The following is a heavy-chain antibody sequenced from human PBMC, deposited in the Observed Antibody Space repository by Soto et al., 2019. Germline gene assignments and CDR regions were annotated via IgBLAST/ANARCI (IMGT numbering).Heavy chain of an antibody. CDR3: ARVGGPADWFHP. Sequence: ETLSLTCAVYGGCFSGYYWSWIRQPPVKGLDWIGEINHSGSTNYNPSLKSRVTISVDTSKNQFSLKLSSVTAADTAVYYCARVGGPADWFHPWGQAILVTVSS. CDR2: INHSGST. CDR1: GGCFSGYY. J-gene: IGHJ5*02. D-gene: IGHD6-19*01. V-gene: IGHV4-34*01.